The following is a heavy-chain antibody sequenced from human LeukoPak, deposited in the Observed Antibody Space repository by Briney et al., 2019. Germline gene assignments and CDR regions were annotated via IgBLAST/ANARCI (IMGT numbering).Heavy chain of an antibody. Sequence: ASVKVSCKASGYSFTDHHILWVRQAPGQGLEWMGWIHPNGRDTKYAQKVQGRMTMTTDTSITTAYMELNRVTSDDTAIYYCSGHYGPGPVWGQGTLVTASS. D-gene: IGHD3-10*01. CDR1: GYSFTDHH. V-gene: IGHV1-2*02. CDR2: IHPNGRDT. J-gene: IGHJ4*02. CDR3: SGHYGPGPV.